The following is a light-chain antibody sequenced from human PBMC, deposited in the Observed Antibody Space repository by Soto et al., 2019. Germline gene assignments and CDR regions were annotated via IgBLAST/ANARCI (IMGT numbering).Light chain of an antibody. CDR1: TSNIGNNF. V-gene: IGLV1-51*01. J-gene: IGLJ3*02. CDR2: DNI. CDR3: ATWDSSLSGGV. Sequence: QSVLTQPPSVSAAPGQKVTISCSGSTSNIGNNFVSWYQQLPGTAPKLLIYDNIKRPSGIPDRFSGSKSGTSATLGITGLQTGDEADYYCATWDSSLSGGVFGGGTKLTVL.